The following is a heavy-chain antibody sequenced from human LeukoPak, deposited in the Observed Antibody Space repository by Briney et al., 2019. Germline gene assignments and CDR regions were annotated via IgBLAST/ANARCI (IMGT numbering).Heavy chain of an antibody. CDR3: AKVGLAPYAFDY. J-gene: IGHJ4*02. Sequence: GGSLRPSCAASGFTFSSYAMSWVRQAPGKGLEWVSAISGSGGSTYYADSVKGRFTISRDNSKNTLYLQMNSLRAEDTAVYYCAKVGLAPYAFDYWGQGTLVTVSS. V-gene: IGHV3-23*01. CDR2: ISGSGGST. D-gene: IGHD2-8*01. CDR1: GFTFSSYA.